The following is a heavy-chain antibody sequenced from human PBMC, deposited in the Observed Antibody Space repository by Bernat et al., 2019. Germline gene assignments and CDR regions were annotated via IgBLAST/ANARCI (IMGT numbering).Heavy chain of an antibody. CDR2: IYYSGST. Sequence: QVQLQESGPGLVKPSETLSLTCPVSGGSISSYYWSWIRQPSGKRLEWIGYIYYSGSTYYNPSLKSRVTISVDTSKNQFSMKLSSMTAADTDVYYGAKQSSSSVEADYYYYMDVWSKETTVTVSS. V-gene: IGHV4-59*08. J-gene: IGHJ6*03. CDR3: AKQSSSSVEADYYYYMDV. D-gene: IGHD6-6*01. CDR1: GGSISSYY.